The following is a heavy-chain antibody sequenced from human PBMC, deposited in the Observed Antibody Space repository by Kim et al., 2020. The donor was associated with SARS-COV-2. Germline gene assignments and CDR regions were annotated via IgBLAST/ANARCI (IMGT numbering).Heavy chain of an antibody. Sequence: ASVKVSCKASGYTFTTFGITWLRQASGQGLEWRGWIGSYNGNTVYAQNLQGRVTMTTDTSTNTVYRELRSLRSDDTAVYYCARNLGRGTDFFAFWGQGTLVTVSS. D-gene: IGHD1-1*01. V-gene: IGHV1-18*01. CDR1: GYTFTTFG. J-gene: IGHJ4*02. CDR3: ARNLGRGTDFFAF. CDR2: IGSYNGNT.